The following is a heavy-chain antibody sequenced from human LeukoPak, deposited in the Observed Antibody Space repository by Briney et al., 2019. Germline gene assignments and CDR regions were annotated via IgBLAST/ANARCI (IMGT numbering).Heavy chain of an antibody. J-gene: IGHJ4*02. CDR2: IYYSGST. CDR1: GGSISSSSYY. D-gene: IGHD1-26*01. CDR3: ARVRISGTGDY. V-gene: IGHV4-39*07. Sequence: SETPSLTCTVSGGSISSSSYYWGWIRQPPGKGLEWIGSIYYSGSTYYNPSLKSRVTISVDTSKNQFSLKLSSVTAADTAVYYCARVRISGTGDYWGQGTLVTVSS.